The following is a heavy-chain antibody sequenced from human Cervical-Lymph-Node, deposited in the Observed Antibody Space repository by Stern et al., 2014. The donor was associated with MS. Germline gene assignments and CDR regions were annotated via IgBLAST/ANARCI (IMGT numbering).Heavy chain of an antibody. J-gene: IGHJ4*02. CDR3: ARSDRLWGSFDY. CDR2: ISYIGST. Sequence: QVQLQESGPGLVKPSQTLSLTCTVSGASISTVGYYWSWIRQQPGKGLEWIAYISYIGSTYYNPSLKSRVSISADTSKNQFSLNLTSVTAADTALYYCARSDRLWGSFDYWGQGTLVAVSS. D-gene: IGHD3-16*01. V-gene: IGHV4-31*03. CDR1: GASISTVGYY.